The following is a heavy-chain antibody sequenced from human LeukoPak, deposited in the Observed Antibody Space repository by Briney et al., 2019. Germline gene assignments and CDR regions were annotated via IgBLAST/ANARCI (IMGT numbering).Heavy chain of an antibody. Sequence: PGGSLRLSCAASGVTFSSFAMSWVRQAPGKGLEWVSSIGGTGTVTYYGDSVKGRFTISRDNSKKTVHLEMSGLRADDTAVYYCARDLYGDGGYCFEYWGQGTPVTVSS. D-gene: IGHD2-21*01. V-gene: IGHV3-23*01. CDR2: IGGTGTVT. CDR1: GVTFSSFA. J-gene: IGHJ4*02. CDR3: ARDLYGDGGYCFEY.